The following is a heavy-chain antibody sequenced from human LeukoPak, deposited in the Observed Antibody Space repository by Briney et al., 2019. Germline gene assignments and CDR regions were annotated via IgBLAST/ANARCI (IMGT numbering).Heavy chain of an antibody. D-gene: IGHD3-10*01. CDR1: GYTFTGYY. CDR3: ARDLMVRGPMDV. Sequence: GASVKASCKASGYTFTGYYIHWVRQAPGQGLEWMGWIKPSSGGTNYAQKFQGRVTMTRDTSNNTAYMELSRLRSDDTAVYYCARDLMVRGPMDVWGKGTTVTVSS. V-gene: IGHV1-2*02. CDR2: IKPSSGGT. J-gene: IGHJ6*03.